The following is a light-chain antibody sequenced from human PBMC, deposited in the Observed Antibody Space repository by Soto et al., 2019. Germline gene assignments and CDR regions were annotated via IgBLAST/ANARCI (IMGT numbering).Light chain of an antibody. Sequence: EIVMTQSPATLSVSPGERATLSCRASQSVSSNLAWYQQKPGQAPRLLIYGASTRATGIPARFSGSRSGTEFTLTISSLQSEDFAVYYCQYYNNWPRTFGQGTKVEIK. V-gene: IGKV3-15*01. CDR1: QSVSSN. CDR3: QYYNNWPRT. CDR2: GAS. J-gene: IGKJ1*01.